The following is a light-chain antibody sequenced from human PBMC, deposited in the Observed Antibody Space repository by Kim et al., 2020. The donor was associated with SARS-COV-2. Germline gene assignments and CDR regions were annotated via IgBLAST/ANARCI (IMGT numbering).Light chain of an antibody. CDR3: QQYKNFRT. V-gene: IGKV1-5*01. CDR2: DAS. J-gene: IGKJ1*01. Sequence: SASVGDRVTITCWACQSISPYLAWYQQKPGKAPRLLIYDASNLESGVPPRFSGSGSGTEFTLTINSLQPDDFATYYCQQYKNFRTFGQGTKVDIK. CDR1: QSISPY.